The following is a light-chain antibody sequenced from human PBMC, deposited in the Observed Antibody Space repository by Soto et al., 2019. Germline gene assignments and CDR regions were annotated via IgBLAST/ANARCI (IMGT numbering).Light chain of an antibody. CDR1: RTINTY. CDR2: AAS. Sequence: DVRMTQSPSSLSASVGDTITITCRASRTINTYLNWYQQRPGKAPKLLIYAASSLQSGVPSRFSGSGSGTDFTLTISSLQPEDFATYYCQQSYSTPPGTFGQGTKVDIK. J-gene: IGKJ1*01. V-gene: IGKV1-39*01. CDR3: QQSYSTPPGT.